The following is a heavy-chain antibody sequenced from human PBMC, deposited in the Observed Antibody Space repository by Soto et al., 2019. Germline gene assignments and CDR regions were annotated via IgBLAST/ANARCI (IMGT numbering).Heavy chain of an antibody. CDR1: GYSFAGYW. J-gene: IGHJ4*02. V-gene: IGHV5-10-1*01. Sequence: GESLKISCKGSGYSFAGYWITWVRQKPGKGLEWMGRIDPSDSQTYYSPSFRGHVTITVTKSITTVFLQWSSLRASDTAMYYCARQIYDSDTGPNFQYYFDSWGQGTPVTGSS. D-gene: IGHD3-22*01. CDR3: ARQIYDSDTGPNFQYYFDS. CDR2: IDPSDSQT.